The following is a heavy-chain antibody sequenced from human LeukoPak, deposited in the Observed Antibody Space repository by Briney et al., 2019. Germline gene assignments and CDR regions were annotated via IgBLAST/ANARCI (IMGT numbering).Heavy chain of an antibody. J-gene: IGHJ4*02. CDR3: ARDQRTSYSSGWYTQKDY. V-gene: IGHV1-2*02. CDR1: GYTFTSYG. CDR2: INPNSGGT. Sequence: GASVKVSCKASGYTFTSYGISWVRQAPAQGLEWMGWINPNSGGTNYAQKFQGRVTMTRDTSISTAYMELSRLRSDDTAVYYCARDQRTSYSSGWYTQKDYWGQGTLVTVSS. D-gene: IGHD6-19*01.